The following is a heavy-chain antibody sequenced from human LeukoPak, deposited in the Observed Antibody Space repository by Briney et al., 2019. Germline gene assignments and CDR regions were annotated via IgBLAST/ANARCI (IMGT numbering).Heavy chain of an antibody. V-gene: IGHV3-20*04. J-gene: IGHJ4*02. CDR3: ARDHGAIALTNYLDY. Sequence: GGSLRLSCAASGFTFDDYGMSWVRQAPGKGLEWVSNINRNGGNTAYADSVKGRFTISRDNAKNSLYLQVNSLRAEDTALYYCARDHGAIALTNYLDYWGQGTLVTVSS. CDR2: INRNGGNT. CDR1: GFTFDDYG. D-gene: IGHD1-1*01.